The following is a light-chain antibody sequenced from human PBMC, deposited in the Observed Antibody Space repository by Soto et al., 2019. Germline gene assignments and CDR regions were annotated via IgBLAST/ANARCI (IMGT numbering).Light chain of an antibody. Sequence: DIQMTQSPSSLSASVGDRVTITCRASQSIRNNLNWYQQKTGKAPKLLIYAASSLEGGVPSRFSGGGSGTDFALTISSLQPEDFATYYCQQSYSIPFTFGPGTKVDI. CDR3: QQSYSIPFT. J-gene: IGKJ3*01. CDR2: AAS. CDR1: QSIRNN. V-gene: IGKV1-39*01.